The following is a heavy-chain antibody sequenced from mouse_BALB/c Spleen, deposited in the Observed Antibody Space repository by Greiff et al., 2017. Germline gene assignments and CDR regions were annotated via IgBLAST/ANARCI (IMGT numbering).Heavy chain of an antibody. CDR1: GFTFSSYG. V-gene: IGHV5-6-3*01. CDR2: INSNGGST. J-gene: IGHJ2*01. D-gene: IGHD1-3*01. Sequence: EVMLVESGGGLVQPGGSLKLSCAASGFTFSSYGMSWVRQTPDKRLELVATINSNGGSTYYPDSVKGRFTISRDNAKNTLYLQMSSLKSEDTARYYCARGVGGYWGQGTTLTVSS. CDR3: ARGVGGY.